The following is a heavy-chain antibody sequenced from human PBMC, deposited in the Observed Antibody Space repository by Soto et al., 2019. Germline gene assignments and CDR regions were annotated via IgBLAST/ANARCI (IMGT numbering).Heavy chain of an antibody. Sequence: GASVKVSCKASGYTFTRYTMNCVRQAPGQMLEWMGWINPDNGNTKSSQKFQDRVIITRDTSASTAYMDLSSLRSEDTAVYYCARGIATGQLDPWGQGTLVTSPQ. J-gene: IGHJ5*02. D-gene: IGHD3-3*01. CDR2: INPDNGNT. CDR1: GYTFTRYT. V-gene: IGHV1-3*01. CDR3: ARGIATGQLDP.